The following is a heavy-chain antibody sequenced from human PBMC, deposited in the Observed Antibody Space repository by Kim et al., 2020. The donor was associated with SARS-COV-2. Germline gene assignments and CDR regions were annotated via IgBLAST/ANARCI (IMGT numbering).Heavy chain of an antibody. CDR3: AKDKAAGYFDY. J-gene: IGHJ4*02. Sequence: GGSLRLSCAASGFTFDDYAMHWVRQSPGKGLEWVSLITWDGGSTYYADSVKGRFTISRDNIKNSLYLQMNSLRAEDTALYYCAKDKAAGYFDYWGQGTLVTDSS. CDR2: ITWDGGST. CDR1: GFTFDDYA. D-gene: IGHD6-13*01. V-gene: IGHV3-43D*03.